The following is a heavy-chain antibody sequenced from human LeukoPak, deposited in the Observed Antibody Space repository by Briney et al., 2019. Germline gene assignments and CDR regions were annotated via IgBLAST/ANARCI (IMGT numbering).Heavy chain of an antibody. CDR1: GGSISSSSYY. V-gene: IGHV4-39*07. D-gene: IGHD5-18*01. CDR2: IYYSGST. J-gene: IGHJ5*02. Sequence: KSSETLSLTCTVSGGSISSSSYYWGWIRQPPGKGLEWIGSIYYSGSTYYNPSLKSRVTISVDTSKNQFSLKLSSVTAADTAVYYCARRPGYSYGYGNWFDPWGQGTLVTVSS. CDR3: ARRPGYSYGYGNWFDP.